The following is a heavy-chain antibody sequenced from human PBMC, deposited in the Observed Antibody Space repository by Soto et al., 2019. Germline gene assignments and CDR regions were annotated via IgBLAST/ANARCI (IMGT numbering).Heavy chain of an antibody. V-gene: IGHV4-39*01. CDR3: ARHAIKQWLKIDY. CDR2: IYYSGST. D-gene: IGHD6-19*01. CDR1: GGSISSSSYY. Sequence: SETLSLTCTVSGGSISSSSYYWGWIRQPPGKGLEWIGSIYYSGSTHYNPSLKSRVTISVDTSKNQFSLKLSSVTAADTAVYYCARHAIKQWLKIDYWGQGTLVTVSS. J-gene: IGHJ4*02.